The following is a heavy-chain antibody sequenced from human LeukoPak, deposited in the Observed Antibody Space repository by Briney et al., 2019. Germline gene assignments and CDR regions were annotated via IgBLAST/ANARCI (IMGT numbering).Heavy chain of an antibody. J-gene: IGHJ4*02. V-gene: IGHV3-30*02. CDR1: GFTFSSFG. D-gene: IGHD2-2*01. CDR3: ARDGRRNCSSINCYTLSK. CDR2: IRYDGNNK. Sequence: GGSLRLSCAASGFTFSSFGIHWVRQAPGKGLEWVTFIRYDGNNKYYVDSVKGRFTISRDNSKNTVYLQMNSLRGEDTAVYYCARDGRRNCSSINCYTLSKWDQGTLVTVSS.